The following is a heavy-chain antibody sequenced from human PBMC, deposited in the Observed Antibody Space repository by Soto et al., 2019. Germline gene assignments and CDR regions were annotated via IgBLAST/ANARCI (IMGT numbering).Heavy chain of an antibody. J-gene: IGHJ4*02. CDR3: ARDRYSGYLWAPLGDY. CDR1: GFTFSSYS. CDR2: ISSSSSTI. V-gene: IGHV3-48*02. Sequence: GSLRLSCAASGFTFSSYSMNWVRQAPGKGLEWVSYISSSSSTIYYADSVKGRFTISRDNAKNSLYLQMNSLRDEDTAVYYCARDRYSGYLWAPLGDYWGQGTLVTVSS. D-gene: IGHD5-12*01.